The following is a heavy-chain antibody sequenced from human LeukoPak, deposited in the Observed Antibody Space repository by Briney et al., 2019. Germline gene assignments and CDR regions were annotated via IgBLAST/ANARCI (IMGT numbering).Heavy chain of an antibody. V-gene: IGHV3-21*01. CDR1: GFTFSSYS. CDR3: ARDIVLGDYADEGFDY. D-gene: IGHD4-17*01. CDR2: ISSSSSYI. J-gene: IGHJ4*02. Sequence: GGSLRLSCAASGFTFSSYSMNWVRQAPGKGLEWVSSISSSSSYIYYADSVKGRFTISRDNAKNSLYLQMNSLRAEDTAVCYCARDIVLGDYADEGFDYWGQGTLVTVSS.